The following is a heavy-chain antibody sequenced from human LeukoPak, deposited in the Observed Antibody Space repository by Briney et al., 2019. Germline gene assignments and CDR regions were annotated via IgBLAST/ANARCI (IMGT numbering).Heavy chain of an antibody. V-gene: IGHV4-59*01. CDR1: GGSISSSY. CDR2: IYYSGST. D-gene: IGHD6-19*01. J-gene: IGHJ4*02. Sequence: TSETLSLTCTVSGGSISSSYWSWIRQPPGKGLEWIGYIYYSGSTNYNPSLKSRVTISVDTPKNQFSLKLSSVTAADTAVYYSARYNSGWYYFDYWGQGTLVTVSS. CDR3: ARYNSGWYYFDY.